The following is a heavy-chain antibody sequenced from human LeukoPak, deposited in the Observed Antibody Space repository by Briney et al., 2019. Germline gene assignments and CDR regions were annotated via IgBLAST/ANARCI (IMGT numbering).Heavy chain of an antibody. J-gene: IGHJ4*02. CDR2: ISSSSSYT. D-gene: IGHD2-2*01. CDR1: GFTFSDYY. V-gene: IGHV3-11*03. CDR3: ANFLCSSTSCYLGVLAY. Sequence: PGGSLRLSCAASGFTFSDYYMSWIRQAPGKGLEWVSYISSSSSYTNYADSVKGRFTISRDNAKNSLYLQMNSLRAEDTAVYYCANFLCSSTSCYLGVLAYWGQGTLVTVSS.